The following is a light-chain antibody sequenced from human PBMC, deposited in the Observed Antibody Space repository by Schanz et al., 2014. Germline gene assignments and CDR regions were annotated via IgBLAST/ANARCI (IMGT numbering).Light chain of an antibody. Sequence: DIVMTQSPDSLAVSLGERATINCRSSQSVLKRTDNKNYLGWYQQKPGQPPKLLIYWASTRESGVPDRFSGSGSGTQFTLTITNLQADDVAVYYCVQHYGNPTFGGGTKVEIK. V-gene: IGKV4-1*01. CDR3: VQHYGNPT. CDR2: WAS. J-gene: IGKJ4*01. CDR1: QSVLKRTDNKNY.